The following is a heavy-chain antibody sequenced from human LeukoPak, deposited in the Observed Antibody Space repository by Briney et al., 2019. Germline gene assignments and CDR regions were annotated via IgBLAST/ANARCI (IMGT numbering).Heavy chain of an antibody. V-gene: IGHV4-39*01. D-gene: IGHD4-17*01. Sequence: SETLSLTCTVSGGSISSSSYYWGWIRQPPGKGLEWIGSIYYSGSTYYNPSLKSRVTISVDMSKNQFSLKLSSVTAADTAVYYCARHPDYGDYPYYFDYWGQGTLVTVSS. CDR2: IYYSGST. J-gene: IGHJ4*02. CDR3: ARHPDYGDYPYYFDY. CDR1: GGSISSSSYY.